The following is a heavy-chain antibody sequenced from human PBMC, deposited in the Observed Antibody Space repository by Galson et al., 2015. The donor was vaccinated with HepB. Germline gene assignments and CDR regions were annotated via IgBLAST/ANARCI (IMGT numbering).Heavy chain of an antibody. CDR2: ISSSSSYI. Sequence: SLRLSCAASGFTFSSYSMNWVRQAPGKGLEWVSSISSSSSYIYYADSVKGRFTISRDNAKNSLYLQMNSLRAEDTAVYYCASGGVVIDPTPGYWGQGTLVTVSS. CDR3: ASGGVVIDPTPGY. J-gene: IGHJ4*02. CDR1: GFTFSSYS. V-gene: IGHV3-21*01. D-gene: IGHD3-3*01.